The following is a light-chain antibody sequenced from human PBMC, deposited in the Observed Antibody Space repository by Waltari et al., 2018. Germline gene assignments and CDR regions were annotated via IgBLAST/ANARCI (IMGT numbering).Light chain of an antibody. CDR1: QSVRSN. Sequence: EIVMTQSPAPLSVSPGERANLSCRASQSVRSNLAWYQQKRGQAPKVLIYGASTRATGIPARFSGSGSGTEFTLIISSLQSEDSADYYCQQYYNWPPQFGQGTKLEIK. J-gene: IGKJ2*01. CDR3: QQYYNWPPQ. V-gene: IGKV3-15*01. CDR2: GAS.